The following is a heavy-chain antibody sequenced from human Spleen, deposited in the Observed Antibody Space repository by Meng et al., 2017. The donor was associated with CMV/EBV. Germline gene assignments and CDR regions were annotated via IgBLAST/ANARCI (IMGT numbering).Heavy chain of an antibody. CDR1: GFTFSTYW. CDR2: IKQDGSEK. V-gene: IGHV3-7*03. CDR3: AKDFLDDFLSGFGLDY. D-gene: IGHD3-3*01. Sequence: LSLTCAASGFTFSTYWMSWVRQAPGKGLQWVANIKQDGSEKYYVDSVKGRFAMSRDNSKNTLYLQMNSLRAEDTAVYYCAKDFLDDFLSGFGLDYWGPGTLVTVSS. J-gene: IGHJ4*02.